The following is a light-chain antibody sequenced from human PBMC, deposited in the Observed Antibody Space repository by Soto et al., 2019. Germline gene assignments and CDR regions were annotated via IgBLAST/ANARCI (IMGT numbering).Light chain of an antibody. CDR1: QSVTSSY. V-gene: IGKV3-20*01. Sequence: EIVLTQSPGTLSLSPGERATLSCRASQSVTSSYLAWYQQKPGQAPRLLIYGASSRATGIPDRFSGSGSGTDFTLTISRLEPEDFALYYCQQSGRSPLTFGGGTKVEIK. CDR2: GAS. CDR3: QQSGRSPLT. J-gene: IGKJ4*01.